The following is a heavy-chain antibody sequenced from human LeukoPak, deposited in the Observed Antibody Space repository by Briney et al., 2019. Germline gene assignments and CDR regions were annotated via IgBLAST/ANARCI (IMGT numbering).Heavy chain of an antibody. CDR2: ISWNSGSI. CDR1: GFTFDDYA. Sequence: GGSLRLSCAASGFTFDDYAMHWVRQAPGKGLEWVSGISWNSGSIGYADSVKGRFTISRDNAKNSLYLQMNSLRAEDTGVYYCAIITVTDFDLWGRGTLVTVSS. CDR3: AIITVTDFDL. D-gene: IGHD4-17*01. V-gene: IGHV3-9*01. J-gene: IGHJ2*01.